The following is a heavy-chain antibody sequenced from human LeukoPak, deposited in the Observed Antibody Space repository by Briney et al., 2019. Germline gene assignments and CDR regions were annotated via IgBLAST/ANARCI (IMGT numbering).Heavy chain of an antibody. V-gene: IGHV4-4*09. CDR1: GGSISSFY. Sequence: PSETLSLTCTVSGGSISSFYWSWLRQPPGQGLEWIGYISTGGSTNYNHSLKSPVTLSLYTSKTQFSLNLYSVTAADTAVYYCATSPGGFYFEYYFDYCGQGTLVTVSS. J-gene: IGHJ4*02. CDR3: ATSPGGFYFEYYFDY. CDR2: ISTGGST. D-gene: IGHD2/OR15-2a*01.